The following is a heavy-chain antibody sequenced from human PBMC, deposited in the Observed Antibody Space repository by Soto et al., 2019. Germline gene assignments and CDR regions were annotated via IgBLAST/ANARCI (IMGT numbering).Heavy chain of an antibody. V-gene: IGHV1-46*01. CDR1: GYTFTSYY. J-gene: IGHJ3*02. Sequence: ASVKVSCKASGYTFTSYYMHWVRQAPGQGPEWMGIINPSGGSTSYAQKFQGRVTMTRDTSTSTVYMELSSLRSEDTAVYYCARNLYSGSYYDAFDIWGQGTMVTVSS. CDR2: INPSGGST. CDR3: ARNLYSGSYYDAFDI. D-gene: IGHD1-26*01.